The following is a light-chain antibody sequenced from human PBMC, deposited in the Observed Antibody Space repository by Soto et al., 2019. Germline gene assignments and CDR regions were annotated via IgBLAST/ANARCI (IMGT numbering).Light chain of an antibody. CDR2: GVS. CDR3: CSYAGGPEV. J-gene: IGLJ1*01. V-gene: IGLV2-11*01. Sequence: QSALTQPRSVSGSPGQSVTISCTGTSSDVGGYKYVSWYQQKPGKAPKLIIYGVSRWPSGVPNRFSGSKSGNRASLTISGLQAVDEGDYYCCSYAGGPEVFGTGTKV. CDR1: SSDVGGYKY.